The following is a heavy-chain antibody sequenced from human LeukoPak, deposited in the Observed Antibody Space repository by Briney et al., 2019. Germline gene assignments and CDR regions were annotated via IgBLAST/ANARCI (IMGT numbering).Heavy chain of an antibody. Sequence: GGSLRLSCAASGFTFSSYSMNWVRQAPGKGLEWVSSISSSSSYIYYADSVKGRFTISRDNAKNSLYLQMNSLRSDDTAVYYCARYIVVVPAAIPYYYYYMDVWGKGTTVTVSS. CDR2: ISSSSSYI. J-gene: IGHJ6*03. CDR3: ARYIVVVPAAIPYYYYYMDV. D-gene: IGHD2-2*01. V-gene: IGHV3-21*04. CDR1: GFTFSSYS.